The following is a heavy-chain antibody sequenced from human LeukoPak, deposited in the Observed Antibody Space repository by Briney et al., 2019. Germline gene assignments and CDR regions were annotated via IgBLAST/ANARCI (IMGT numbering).Heavy chain of an antibody. J-gene: IGHJ4*02. V-gene: IGHV3-7*01. CDR3: ARRAAAGVNYFDY. CDR1: GFTFSSYW. Sequence: PGGSLRLSCAASGFTFSSYWMSWVRQAPGKGLEWVANIKQDGSEKYYVDSVKGRFTISRDNAKNSLYLQMNSLRAEDTAVYYCARRAAAGVNYFDYWGQGTLVTVSS. CDR2: IKQDGSEK. D-gene: IGHD6-13*01.